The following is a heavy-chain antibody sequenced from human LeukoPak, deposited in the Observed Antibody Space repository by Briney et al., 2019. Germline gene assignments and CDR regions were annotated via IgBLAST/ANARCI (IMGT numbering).Heavy chain of an antibody. Sequence: GGSLRLSCAASGFTFSSYAMHWVRQAAGKGVECVSVISYDGSNKYYSASVTGRFTISRDNSKNTLYLQMNSLRAEDTAVYYCAKDIAVFDYWGQGTLVTVSS. D-gene: IGHD6-19*01. CDR3: AKDIAVFDY. CDR1: GFTFSSYA. CDR2: ISYDGSNK. V-gene: IGHV3-30-3*01. J-gene: IGHJ4*02.